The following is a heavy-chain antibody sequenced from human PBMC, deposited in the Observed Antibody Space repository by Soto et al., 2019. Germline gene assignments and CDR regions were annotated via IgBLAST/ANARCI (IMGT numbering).Heavy chain of an antibody. Sequence: TVSGGKIGSGGYHRSWKRKHPGKGLEWIGYIYYSGSTYYNPSLKSRVTIPVDTSKNQFSLKLSSVTAADTAVYYCARVPYCSGGSCYSTPFDIWGQRTLVTVSS. V-gene: IGHV4-31*02. D-gene: IGHD2-15*01. CDR3: ARVPYCSGGSCYSTPFDI. J-gene: IGHJ4*02. CDR1: GGKIGSGGYH. CDR2: IYYSGST.